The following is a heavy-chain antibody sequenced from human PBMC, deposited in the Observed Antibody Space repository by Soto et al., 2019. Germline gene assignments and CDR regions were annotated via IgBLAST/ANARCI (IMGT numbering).Heavy chain of an antibody. CDR1: GYTFTGYY. CDR3: ARGSQGAVAEGVDY. Sequence: ASVKVSCKASGYTFTGYYMHWVRQAPGQGLEWMGWVNPNSGGTNYAQKFQGWVTMTRDTSISTAYMELSRLRSDDTAVYYCARGSQGAVAEGVDYWGQGTLVTVSS. J-gene: IGHJ4*02. V-gene: IGHV1-2*04. CDR2: VNPNSGGT. D-gene: IGHD6-19*01.